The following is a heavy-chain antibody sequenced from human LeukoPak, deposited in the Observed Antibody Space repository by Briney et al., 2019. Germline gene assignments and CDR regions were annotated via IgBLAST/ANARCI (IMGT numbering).Heavy chain of an antibody. D-gene: IGHD6-13*01. CDR2: MNPNSGNT. CDR3: ARVEEQLDNFDY. Sequence: ASVKVSCKASGYTFTSYDINWVRQATGQGLEWMGWMNPNSGNTGYAQKFRGRVTMTRNTSISTAYMELSSLRSEDTAVYYCARVEEQLDNFDYWGQGTLVTVSS. V-gene: IGHV1-8*01. CDR1: GYTFTSYD. J-gene: IGHJ4*02.